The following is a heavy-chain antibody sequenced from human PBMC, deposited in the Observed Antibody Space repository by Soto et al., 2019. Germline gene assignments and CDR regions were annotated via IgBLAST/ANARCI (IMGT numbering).Heavy chain of an antibody. CDR3: ASRIDYDSSGSYFDY. D-gene: IGHD3-22*01. J-gene: IGHJ4*02. Sequence: SETLALTCTVSGGSISSGCYYWSWIRQHPGKGLEWIGYIYYSGSTYYNPSLKSRVTISVDTSKNQFSLKLSSVTAADTAVYYCASRIDYDSSGSYFDYWGQGTLVTVSS. V-gene: IGHV4-31*03. CDR2: IYYSGST. CDR1: GGSISSGCYY.